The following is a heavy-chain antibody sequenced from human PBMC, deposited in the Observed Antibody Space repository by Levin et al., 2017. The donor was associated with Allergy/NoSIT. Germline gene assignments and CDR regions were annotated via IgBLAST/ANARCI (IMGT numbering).Heavy chain of an antibody. D-gene: IGHD2-8*01. CDR2: IRSSGAGT. Sequence: PGGSLRLSCAASGLTFSTYALTWVRRAPGKGLEWVSTIRSSGAGTFYADSVKGRFTISRDDSKNTLYLQMNGLRAEDTARYYCGRDPNGDYVGAFDLWGQGTMVTVSS. J-gene: IGHJ3*01. CDR1: GLTFSTYA. CDR3: GRDPNGDYVGAFDL. V-gene: IGHV3-23*01.